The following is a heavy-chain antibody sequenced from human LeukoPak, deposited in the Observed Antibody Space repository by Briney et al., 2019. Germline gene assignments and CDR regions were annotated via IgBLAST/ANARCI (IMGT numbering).Heavy chain of an antibody. CDR2: ISSSSSTI. D-gene: IGHD6-6*01. CDR1: GFTFSSYS. Sequence: PGGSLRLSCAASGFTFSSYSMNWVRQAPGKGLEWVSYISSSSSTIYYADSVKGRFTISRDNAKNSLYLQMNSLRAEDTAVYYCARGIVARSFDIWGQGTMVTVSS. J-gene: IGHJ3*02. V-gene: IGHV3-48*01. CDR3: ARGIVARSFDI.